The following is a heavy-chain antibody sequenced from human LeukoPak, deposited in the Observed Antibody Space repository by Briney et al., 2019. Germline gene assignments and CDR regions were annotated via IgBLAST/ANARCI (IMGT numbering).Heavy chain of an antibody. CDR3: ARDGAVAGTVDY. J-gene: IGHJ4*02. D-gene: IGHD6-19*01. CDR1: GGSISSSNNY. CDR2: IYTSGST. Sequence: SETLSLTCTVSGGSISSSNNYWAWIRQPPGKGLEWIGRIYTSGSTNYNPSLKSRVTISVDKSKNQFSLKLSSVTAAETAVYYCARDGAVAGTVDYWGQGTLVTVSS. V-gene: IGHV4-61*05.